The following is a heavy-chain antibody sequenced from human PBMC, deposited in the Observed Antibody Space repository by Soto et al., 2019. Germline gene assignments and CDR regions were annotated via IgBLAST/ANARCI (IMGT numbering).Heavy chain of an antibody. CDR3: ARVPTAGYCSGGSCYSYLDY. D-gene: IGHD2-15*01. Sequence: QVRLVESGGGLVKPGGSLRLSCAASGFTFSDYYMSWIRQAPGKGLEWVSYISSSSSYTNYADSVKGRFTISRDNAKNSLYLQMNSLRAEDTAVYYCARVPTAGYCSGGSCYSYLDYWGQGTLVTVSS. CDR1: GFTFSDYY. J-gene: IGHJ4*02. V-gene: IGHV3-11*06. CDR2: ISSSSSYT.